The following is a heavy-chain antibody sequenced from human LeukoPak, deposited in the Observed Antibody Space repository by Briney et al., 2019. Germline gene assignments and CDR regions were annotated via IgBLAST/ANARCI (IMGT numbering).Heavy chain of an antibody. CDR1: GGSLRSSGHW. CDR3: ARQSGDQSSAWYFDA. Sequence: SETLSLTCTVSGGSLRSSGHWWVWIRQPPGKGLEWIGSIRYSGKVYYNPSLKSRVTTSVDTSTDQFSLRLSSATPADTAIYYCARQSGDQSSAWYFDAWGQGTLVTVSS. V-gene: IGHV4-39*01. D-gene: IGHD6-19*01. CDR2: IRYSGKV. J-gene: IGHJ4*02.